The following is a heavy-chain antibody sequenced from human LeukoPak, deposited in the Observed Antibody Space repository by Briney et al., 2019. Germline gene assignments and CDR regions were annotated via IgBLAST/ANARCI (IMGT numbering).Heavy chain of an antibody. D-gene: IGHD5-18*01. V-gene: IGHV3-21*04. CDR1: GFTFSSYS. J-gene: IGHJ4*02. CDR3: AKWKRYSYVGQLRLYYFDY. Sequence: IPGGSLRLSCAASGFTFSSYSMNWVRQAPGKGLEWVSSISSSSSYIYYADSVKGRFTISRDNAKNSLYLQMNSLRAEDTAVYYCAKWKRYSYVGQLRLYYFDYWGQGTLVTVSS. CDR2: ISSSSSYI.